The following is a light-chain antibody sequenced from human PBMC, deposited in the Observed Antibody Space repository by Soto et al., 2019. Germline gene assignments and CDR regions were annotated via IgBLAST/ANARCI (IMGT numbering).Light chain of an antibody. CDR2: DAS. Sequence: EIAMTQSPATLSVSPGERATLTCRTSQSVSRDLAWYQQKPGQSPRLLIYDASTRATSIPDRFSGSGSGTEFTLTISSLQSEDFAVYYCQHYINWPRLTFGGGTRVEIK. CDR3: QHYINWPRLT. J-gene: IGKJ4*01. V-gene: IGKV3-15*01. CDR1: QSVSRD.